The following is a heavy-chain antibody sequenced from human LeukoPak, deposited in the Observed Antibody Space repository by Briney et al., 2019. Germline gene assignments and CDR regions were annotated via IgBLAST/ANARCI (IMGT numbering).Heavy chain of an antibody. Sequence: SETLSLTCTVSGGSISSSSYYWGWIRQPPGKGLEWIGSIYYSGSTYYNPSLKSRVTISVDTSKNQFSLKLSSVTAADTAVYYCARVPYSSSYYYYYMDVWGKGTTVTVSS. CDR1: GGSISSSSYY. J-gene: IGHJ6*03. CDR3: ARVPYSSSYYYYYMDV. D-gene: IGHD6-6*01. V-gene: IGHV4-39*07. CDR2: IYYSGST.